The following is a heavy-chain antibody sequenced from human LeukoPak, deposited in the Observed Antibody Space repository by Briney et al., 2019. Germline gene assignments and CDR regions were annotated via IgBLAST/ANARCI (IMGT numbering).Heavy chain of an antibody. CDR2: IYTSGST. CDR3: ARLSSSWYQDWYFDL. V-gene: IGHV4-4*07. J-gene: IGHJ2*01. Sequence: SETLSLTCTVSGYSISSGYYWSWIRQPAGKGLEWIGRIYTSGSTNYNPSLKSRVTMSEDTSKKQFSLKLSSVTAADTAVYYCARLSSSWYQDWYFDLWGRDTLVTVSS. D-gene: IGHD6-13*01. CDR1: GYSISSGYY.